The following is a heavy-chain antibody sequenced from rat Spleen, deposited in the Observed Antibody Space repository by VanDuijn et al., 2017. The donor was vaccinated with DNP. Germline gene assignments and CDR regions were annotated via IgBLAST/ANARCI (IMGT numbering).Heavy chain of an antibody. CDR2: IDSAGST. J-gene: IGHJ3*01. V-gene: IGHV3-3*01. CDR3: ARGTYGFAY. CDR1: DYSITSVYR. D-gene: IGHD2-1*01. Sequence: EVQLQESGPGLVKPSQSLSLTCSVTDYSITSVYRWNWIRKFPGNKLDWMAYIDSAGSTNYNPSLRSRISITRDTSKNQFFLQVNSVTTEDTATYCCARGTYGFAYWCQGTLVTVSS.